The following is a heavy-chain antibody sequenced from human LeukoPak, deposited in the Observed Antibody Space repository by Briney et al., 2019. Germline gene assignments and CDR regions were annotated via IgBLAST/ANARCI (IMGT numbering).Heavy chain of an antibody. J-gene: IGHJ4*02. CDR3: ARDASSGYDYFDY. Sequence: SETLSLTCTVSGGSISSYYWSWIRQPPGKGLEWIGYIYYSGSTNYKPSLKSRVTISVDTSKNQFSLKLGSVTAADTAVYYCARDASSGYDYFDYWGQGTLVTVSS. CDR2: IYYSGST. CDR1: GGSISSYY. V-gene: IGHV4-59*01. D-gene: IGHD3-22*01.